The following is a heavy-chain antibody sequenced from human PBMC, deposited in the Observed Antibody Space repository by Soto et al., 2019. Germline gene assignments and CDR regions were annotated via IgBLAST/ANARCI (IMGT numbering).Heavy chain of an antibody. CDR2: IYHSVST. CDR1: GGSISSGGYS. CDR3: ARHPIRYYDVLTGQIVYPEFNWVDP. J-gene: IGHJ5*02. Sequence: NPSETLSLTCTVSGGSISSGGYSWSWIRQPPGKGLEWIGYIYHSVSTYYNPSLKSRVTISVDRSKNQFSLKLTSVTAADTAVYYCARHPIRYYDVLTGQIVYPEFNWVDPWGHGILVTVSS. D-gene: IGHD3-9*01. V-gene: IGHV4-30-2*01.